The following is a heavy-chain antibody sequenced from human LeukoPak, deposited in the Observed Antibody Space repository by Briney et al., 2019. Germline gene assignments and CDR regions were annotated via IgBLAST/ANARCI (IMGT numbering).Heavy chain of an antibody. CDR2: IQYDGSKK. J-gene: IGHJ4*02. Sequence: GGSLRLSCVASGFTFSSNGMHWVRQAPGKGLEWVTFIQYDGSKKYYADSVKGRFTISRDNAKNSLYLQMNSLRAEDTAVYYCARDSYGPELYYWGQGTLVTVSS. CDR1: GFTFSSNG. CDR3: ARDSYGPELYY. V-gene: IGHV3-30*02. D-gene: IGHD5-18*01.